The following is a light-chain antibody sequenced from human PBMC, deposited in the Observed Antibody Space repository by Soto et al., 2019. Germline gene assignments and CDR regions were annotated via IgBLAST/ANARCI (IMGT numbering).Light chain of an antibody. CDR1: SSDVGGYKF. V-gene: IGLV2-11*01. CDR2: ETS. CDR3: FSFTSTNTHV. Sequence: QSVLTQPRSVSGSPGQSVTVSCIGTSSDVGGYKFVSWYQHHPGKVPKVIIYETSKRPSGVSDRFSGSKSGNTASLTISGLQAEDEADYYCFSFTSTNTHVFGSGTKVTVL. J-gene: IGLJ1*01.